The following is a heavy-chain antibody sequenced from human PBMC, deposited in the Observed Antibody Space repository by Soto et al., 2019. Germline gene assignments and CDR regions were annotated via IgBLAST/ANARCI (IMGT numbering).Heavy chain of an antibody. J-gene: IGHJ4*02. CDR3: VKAATGTPFHY. Sequence: GGSLRLSCAASGFTFSSLAMSWARQAPGKGLEWVSTIGESGSNTYNADSVKGRFTISRDNSKNTLFLQMNSLRAEDTAVYYSVKAATGTPFHYWGPGTLVTVSS. CDR2: IGESGSNT. V-gene: IGHV3-23*01. CDR1: GFTFSSLA. D-gene: IGHD3-9*01.